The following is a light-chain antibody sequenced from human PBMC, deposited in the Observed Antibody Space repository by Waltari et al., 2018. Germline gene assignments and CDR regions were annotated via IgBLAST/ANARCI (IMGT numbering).Light chain of an antibody. CDR2: RVS. CDR1: QGLVSSGGNTI. J-gene: IGKJ1*01. V-gene: IGKV2-30*01. Sequence: DVVMTQSPLSLPVALGPPASISCKSSQGLVSSGGNTILNWFQQRPGQSPRRLIYRVSNRDSGVPDRFSGSGSGTDFTLKISRVEAEDVGIYYCMQGTHWPWTFGQGTKVEFK. CDR3: MQGTHWPWT.